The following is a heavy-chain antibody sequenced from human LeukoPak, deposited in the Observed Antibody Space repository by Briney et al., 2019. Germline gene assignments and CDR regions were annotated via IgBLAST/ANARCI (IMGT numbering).Heavy chain of an antibody. J-gene: IGHJ4*02. CDR3: ARMSTSSWYVCDH. CDR1: GFTFSSYW. V-gene: IGHV3-7*01. D-gene: IGHD6-13*01. CDR2: IKQDGREK. Sequence: GGSLRLSCAASGFTFSSYWMTWVRQAPGKGVEWVANIKQDGREKYYVDSVMGRFTISRDNAKNSLYLQLNSVRAEDTAVYYCARMSTSSWYVCDHWGQGTLVTVSS.